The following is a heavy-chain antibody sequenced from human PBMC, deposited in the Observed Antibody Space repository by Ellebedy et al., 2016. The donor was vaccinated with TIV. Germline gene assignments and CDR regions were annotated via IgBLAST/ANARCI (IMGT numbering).Heavy chain of an antibody. J-gene: IGHJ2*01. CDR3: ATKAYCGGDCYLGWYFDL. CDR2: INAGNGNT. V-gene: IGHV1-3*01. Sequence: ASVKVSXXASVYTFTSYAMHWVRQAPGQRLEWMGWINAGNGNTKYSQKFQGRVTMTEDTSTDTAYMELSSLRSEDTAVYYSATKAYCGGDCYLGWYFDLWGHGTLVTVSS. CDR1: VYTFTSYA. D-gene: IGHD2-21*02.